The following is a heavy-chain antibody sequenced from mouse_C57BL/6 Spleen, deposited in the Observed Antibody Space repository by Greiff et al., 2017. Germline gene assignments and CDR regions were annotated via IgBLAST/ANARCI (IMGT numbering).Heavy chain of an antibody. Sequence: QVQLQQSGAELVRPGTSVKVSCKASGYAFTNYLIEWVKQRPGQGLEWIGGIDPGSGGTNYNEKFKGKATLTANKSSRTAYMQHSSLTTEDSAVYFCARGKRNWTFDYWGQGTTLTVSS. D-gene: IGHD4-1*01. J-gene: IGHJ2*01. CDR1: GYAFTNYL. CDR3: ARGKRNWTFDY. V-gene: IGHV1-54*01. CDR2: IDPGSGGT.